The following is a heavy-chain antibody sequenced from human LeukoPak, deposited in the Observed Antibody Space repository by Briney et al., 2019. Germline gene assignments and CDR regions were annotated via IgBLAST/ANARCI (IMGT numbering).Heavy chain of an antibody. Sequence: GGSLRLSCAASGFTFSSYSMNWVRQAPGKGLGWVSSISSSSSYIYYADSVKGRFTISRDNAKNSLYLQMNSLRAEDKAVYYCARVNKVGPFDYWGQGTLVTVSS. V-gene: IGHV3-21*01. J-gene: IGHJ4*02. CDR1: GFTFSSYS. CDR2: ISSSSSYI. CDR3: ARVNKVGPFDY.